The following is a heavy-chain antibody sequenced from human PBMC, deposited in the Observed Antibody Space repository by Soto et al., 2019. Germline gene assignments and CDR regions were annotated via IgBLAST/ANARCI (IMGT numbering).Heavy chain of an antibody. D-gene: IGHD2-8*01. J-gene: IGHJ5*01. CDR1: GFTFSNYG. Sequence: GGSLRLSCAASGFTFSNYGMHWVRQTPGKGLEWVAVISYDGSHQFYTDSVKGRFTISRDNSKNTLFLQMNSLKTDDTAMYYCAKDPKCCTIGSHFLDNWFDSWGQGTLVTVSS. CDR3: AKDPKCCTIGSHFLDNWFDS. V-gene: IGHV3-30*18. CDR2: ISYDGSHQ.